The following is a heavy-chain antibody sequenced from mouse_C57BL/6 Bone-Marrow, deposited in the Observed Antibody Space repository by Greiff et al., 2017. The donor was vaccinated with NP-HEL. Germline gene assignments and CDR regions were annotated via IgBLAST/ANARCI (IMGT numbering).Heavy chain of an antibody. J-gene: IGHJ4*01. CDR2: ISSGCSTI. Sequence: EVQVVDPGGGLVKPGGSLKLSCAASGFTFSDYGMHWVRQAPEKGLEWVAYISSGCSTIYSADTVKRRFTISRDNAKNTLFLQMTSLRSEDTAMYYCARAYPYAMDYWGQGTSVTVSS. V-gene: IGHV5-17*01. CDR3: ARAYPYAMDY. CDR1: GFTFSDYG. D-gene: IGHD2-10*01.